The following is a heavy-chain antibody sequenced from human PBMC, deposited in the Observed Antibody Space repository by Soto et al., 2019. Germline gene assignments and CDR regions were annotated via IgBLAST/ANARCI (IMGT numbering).Heavy chain of an antibody. D-gene: IGHD3-10*01. Sequence: GGSLRLSCAASGFTFNMFWMDWVRQAPGKGLEWVSSISSSSTYIYYADSVKGRFTISRDNAKNSLYLQMNSLRAEDTAVYYCARDNGEFDPWGQGTLVTVSS. V-gene: IGHV3-21*01. CDR3: ARDNGEFDP. CDR2: ISSSSTYI. J-gene: IGHJ5*02. CDR1: GFTFNMFW.